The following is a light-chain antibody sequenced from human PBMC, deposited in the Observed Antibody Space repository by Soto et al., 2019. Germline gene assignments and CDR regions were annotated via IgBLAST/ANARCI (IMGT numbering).Light chain of an antibody. J-gene: IGKJ4*01. CDR3: QQYSSTPAHP. Sequence: DIVMTQSPDSLAVSLGERATINCKSSQSVLYSSNNKNYLAWYQQKPGQPPKLLIYWSSTRESGVPDPFSGSGSWTDFTLTISSLQAEDVAVYCCQQYSSTPAHPFGGAAKWEIK. CDR2: WSS. V-gene: IGKV4-1*01. CDR1: QSVLYSSNNKNY.